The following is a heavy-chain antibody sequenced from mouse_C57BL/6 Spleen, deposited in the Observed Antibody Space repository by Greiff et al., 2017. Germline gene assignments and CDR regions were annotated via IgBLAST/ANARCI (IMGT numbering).Heavy chain of an antibody. CDR2: IDPSNSET. CDR1: GYTFTSYW. J-gene: IGHJ2*01. Sequence: QVQLQQPGAELVRPGSSVKLSCKASGYTFTSYWMHWVKQRPIQGLEWIGNIDPSNSETHYNQKFKDKATLTVDNSSSTAYMQLSSLTSEDSAVYYCARDGSHYFDYWGQGTTLTVSS. V-gene: IGHV1-52*01. D-gene: IGHD2-3*01. CDR3: ARDGSHYFDY.